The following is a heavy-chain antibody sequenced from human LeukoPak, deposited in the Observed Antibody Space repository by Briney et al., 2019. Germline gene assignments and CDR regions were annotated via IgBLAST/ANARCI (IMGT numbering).Heavy chain of an antibody. J-gene: IGHJ4*02. CDR2: IIPIFGTA. D-gene: IGHD5-24*01. CDR3: ARDGGDGYNFYY. V-gene: IGHV1-69*05. CDR1: GGTFSSYA. Sequence: ASVKVSCKASGGTFSSYAISWVRQAPGQGLEWMGGIIPIFGTANYAQKFQGRVTITTDESTSTAYMELSSLRSEDTAVYYCARDGGDGYNFYYWGQGTLVTVSS.